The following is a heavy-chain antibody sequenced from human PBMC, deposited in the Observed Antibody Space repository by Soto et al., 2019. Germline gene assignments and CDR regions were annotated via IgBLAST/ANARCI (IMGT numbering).Heavy chain of an antibody. CDR3: AREGHYSNSSGDYYGNWFDP. V-gene: IGHV3-30*04. CDR1: GLTFSSYA. CDR2: VSYDGTYK. J-gene: IGHJ5*02. Sequence: GGSLRLSCETSGLTFSSYALHWVRQAPGKGLKWVAVVSYDGTYKYYANSVKGRFTISRDNSRNTLYLQMNSLTVEDTAVYYCAREGHYSNSSGDYYGNWFDPWGQGTRVTVSS. D-gene: IGHD3-22*01.